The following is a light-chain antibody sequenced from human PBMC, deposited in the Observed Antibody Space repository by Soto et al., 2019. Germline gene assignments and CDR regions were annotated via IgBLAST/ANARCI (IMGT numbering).Light chain of an antibody. CDR2: STS. CDR1: QTISSR. V-gene: IGKV1-5*03. CDR3: QHYNSYSEA. Sequence: DIEMTQSPSTLSVSVGERVTITCRASQTISSRLAWYQQKPGKAPKLLIYSTSTLKSGVPSRFSGSVSGTEFTLTISSLQPEDFATYYCQHYNSYSEAFGQGTKVDIK. J-gene: IGKJ1*01.